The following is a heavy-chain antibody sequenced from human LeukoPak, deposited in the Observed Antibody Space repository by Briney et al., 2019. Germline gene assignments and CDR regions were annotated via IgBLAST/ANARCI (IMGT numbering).Heavy chain of an antibody. D-gene: IGHD3-10*01. CDR2: ISWNGLSI. CDR3: AKDRGSGGDAFDI. J-gene: IGHJ3*02. CDR1: GFPFDDYA. V-gene: IGHV3-9*03. Sequence: SLKISCAASGFPFDDYAMHWVRQAPEKGLEWDSGISWNGLSIAYADSVKGRFTISRDNAKKSLHLQMNSLRVEDMALYYCAKDRGSGGDAFDIWGQATMVTVSS.